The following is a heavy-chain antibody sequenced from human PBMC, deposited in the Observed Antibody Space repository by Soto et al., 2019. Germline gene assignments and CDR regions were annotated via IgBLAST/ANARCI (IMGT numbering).Heavy chain of an antibody. CDR2: ISTYNERT. CDR1: GYNFARYG. CDR3: GRGGYCSSGRCAVYDHDYFGMDV. Sequence: QVHLVQSGAEVKKPGASVKVSCKASGYNFARYGISWVRQAPGQGLEWMGWISTYNERTNYTKNFQGRVTMTTDTPTSTITMELRSLTPDDRPVYYCGRGGYCSSGRCAVYDHDYFGMDVWGQGTTVTVSS. D-gene: IGHD2-15*01. J-gene: IGHJ6*02. V-gene: IGHV1-18*01.